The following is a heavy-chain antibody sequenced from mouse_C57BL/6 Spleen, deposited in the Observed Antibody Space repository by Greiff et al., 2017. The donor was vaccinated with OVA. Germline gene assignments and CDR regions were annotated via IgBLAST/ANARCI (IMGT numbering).Heavy chain of an antibody. CDR3: ARDRPYYGNYNAMDY. Sequence: EVQGVESGGGLVKPGGSLKLSCAASGFTFSSYAMSWVRQTPEKRLEWVATISDGGSYTYYPDNVKGRFTISRDNAKNNLYLQMSHLKSEDTAMYYCARDRPYYGNYNAMDYWGQGTSVTVSS. CDR1: GFTFSSYA. D-gene: IGHD2-10*01. V-gene: IGHV5-4*01. J-gene: IGHJ4*01. CDR2: ISDGGSYT.